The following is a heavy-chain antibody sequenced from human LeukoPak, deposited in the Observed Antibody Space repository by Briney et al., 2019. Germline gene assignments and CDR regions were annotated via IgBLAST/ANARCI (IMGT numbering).Heavy chain of an antibody. J-gene: IGHJ5*02. CDR1: GFTFSENY. D-gene: IGHD3-10*01. Sequence: GGSLRLSCATTGFTFSENYMSWIRKAPGKVLEWVSYISNSGSQINYGDSVKGRFTISRDNAKSSVYLQMNSLRAEDTAVYYCATDLIHYYASGAKTWGQGTLVTVSS. CDR3: ATDLIHYYASGAKT. CDR2: ISNSGSQI. V-gene: IGHV3-11*04.